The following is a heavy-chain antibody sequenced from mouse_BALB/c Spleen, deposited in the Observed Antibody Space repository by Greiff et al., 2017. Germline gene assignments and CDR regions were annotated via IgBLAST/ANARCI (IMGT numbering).Heavy chain of an antibody. D-gene: IGHD2-4*01. J-gene: IGHJ4*01. CDR3: TRGPMITTWGYAMDY. CDR1: GFTFSSYT. V-gene: IGHV5-6-4*01. Sequence: EVKLVESGGGLVKPGGSLKLSCAASGFTFSSYTMSWVRQTPEKRLEWVATISSGGSYTYYPDSVKGRFTISRDNAKNTLYLQMSRLKSEDTAMYYGTRGPMITTWGYAMDYWGRGTSVTVSS. CDR2: ISSGGSYT.